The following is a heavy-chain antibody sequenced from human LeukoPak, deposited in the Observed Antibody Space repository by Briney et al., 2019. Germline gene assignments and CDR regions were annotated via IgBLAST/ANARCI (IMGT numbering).Heavy chain of an antibody. CDR3: ARDRRYYDFWSGPWAFDI. D-gene: IGHD3-3*01. Sequence: PSETLSLTCTVSGGSLSSYYWSWVRQPAGKGLEWIGRIYTSGSTNYNPSLKSRVTMSVDTSKNQFSLKLSSVTAADTAVYYCARDRRYYDFWSGPWAFDIWGQGTMVTVSS. J-gene: IGHJ3*02. CDR1: GGSLSSYY. CDR2: IYTSGST. V-gene: IGHV4-4*07.